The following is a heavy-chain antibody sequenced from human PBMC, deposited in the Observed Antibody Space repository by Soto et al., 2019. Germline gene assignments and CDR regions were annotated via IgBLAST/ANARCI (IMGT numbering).Heavy chain of an antibody. J-gene: IGHJ6*02. Sequence: ASVKVSCKASGYTFTGYYMHWERQAPGQGLEWMGWINPNSDGTNYAQKFQGWVTMTRATSISTAYIELSRLRSDETAVYYCARSRITICGVVSSRYYGTEVWGQGTTVTVSS. CDR3: ARSRITICGVVSSRYYGTEV. D-gene: IGHD3-3*01. CDR2: INPNSDGT. V-gene: IGHV1-2*04. CDR1: GYTFTGYY.